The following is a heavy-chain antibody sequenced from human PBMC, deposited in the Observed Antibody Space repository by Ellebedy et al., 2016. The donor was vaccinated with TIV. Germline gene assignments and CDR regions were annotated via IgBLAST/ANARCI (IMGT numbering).Heavy chain of an antibody. CDR3: ARGDRTGYTTGWGHWFDP. D-gene: IGHD6-19*01. V-gene: IGHV4-38-2*02. J-gene: IGHJ5*02. Sequence: GSLRLSXTVSGYSISSGYWWGWIRQTPGKGLEWLGSIYYGGCTYYTPSLKSRLTISVDTSKNQFSMKLNSLTAADTAVYHCARGDRTGYTTGWGHWFDPWGQGTLVTVSS. CDR2: IYYGGCT. CDR1: GYSISSGYW.